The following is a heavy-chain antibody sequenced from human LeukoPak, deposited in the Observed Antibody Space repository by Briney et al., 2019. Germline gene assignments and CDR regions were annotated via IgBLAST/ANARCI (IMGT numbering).Heavy chain of an antibody. D-gene: IGHD5-12*01. CDR3: AGTYSGYDPFDY. CDR1: GYSISSGYY. Sequence: SETLSLTCTVSGYSISSGYYWGWIRQPPGKGLEWIGSIYHSGSTYYNPSLKSRVTISVDTSKNQFSLKLSSVTAADTAVYYCAGTYSGYDPFDYWGQGTLVTVSS. V-gene: IGHV4-38-2*02. J-gene: IGHJ4*02. CDR2: IYHSGST.